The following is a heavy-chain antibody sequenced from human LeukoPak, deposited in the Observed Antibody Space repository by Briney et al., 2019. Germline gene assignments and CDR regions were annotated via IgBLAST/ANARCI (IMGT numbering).Heavy chain of an antibody. CDR3: TRDTGTTGQVKFDP. D-gene: IGHD4-17*01. CDR1: GNSFGDYY. CDR2: IYTSGST. J-gene: IGHJ5*02. V-gene: IGHV4-4*07. Sequence: SETLSLTCTVSGNSFGDYYWSWIRQPAGKGLEWIGRIYTSGSTTYNPSLKSRVTMSVDTSKSQFSLNLMSVTAADTAVYYCTRDTGTTGQVKFDPWGQGTLVTVSS.